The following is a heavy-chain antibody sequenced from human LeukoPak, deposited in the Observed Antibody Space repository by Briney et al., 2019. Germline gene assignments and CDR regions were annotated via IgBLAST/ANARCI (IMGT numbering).Heavy chain of an antibody. CDR2: MNPNSGNT. Sequence: ASVKVSCKASGYTFTSYDINWVRQATGQGLEWMGWMNPNSGNTGYAQEFQGRVTMTRNTSISAAYMELSSLRSEDTAVYYCARGNFYDSSGYYYEDGYFQHWGQGTLVTVSS. CDR3: ARGNFYDSSGYYYEDGYFQH. J-gene: IGHJ1*01. V-gene: IGHV1-8*01. CDR1: GYTFTSYD. D-gene: IGHD3-22*01.